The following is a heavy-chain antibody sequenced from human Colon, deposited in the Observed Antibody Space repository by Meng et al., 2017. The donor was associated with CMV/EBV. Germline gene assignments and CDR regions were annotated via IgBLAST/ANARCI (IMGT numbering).Heavy chain of an antibody. J-gene: IGHJ3*02. Sequence: ASVKVSCKASDYKFDSYYINWVRQAPGQGLEWMGWISGFNGKTKHAQKVQGRVTLTTDTSTSTAYMELRSLTSDDTAFYYCAVDSSDSNDAFDIWGQGTMVTVSS. CDR1: DYKFDSYY. CDR3: AVDSSDSNDAFDI. CDR2: ISGFNGKT. V-gene: IGHV1-18*04. D-gene: IGHD3-22*01.